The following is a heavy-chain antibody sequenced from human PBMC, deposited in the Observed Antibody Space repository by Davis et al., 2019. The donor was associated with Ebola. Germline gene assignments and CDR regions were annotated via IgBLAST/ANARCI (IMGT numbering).Heavy chain of an antibody. J-gene: IGHJ6*02. CDR3: ARYCSSTSCYRLDYGMDV. V-gene: IGHV3-64*01. D-gene: IGHD2-2*01. CDR1: GFTFSSYA. Sequence: GGSLRLSCAASGFTFSSYAMHWVRQAPGKGLEYVSAISSNGGSTYYANSVKGRFTISRDNSKNTLYLQMGSLRAEDMAVYYCARYCSSTSCYRLDYGMDVWGQGTTVTVSS. CDR2: ISSNGGST.